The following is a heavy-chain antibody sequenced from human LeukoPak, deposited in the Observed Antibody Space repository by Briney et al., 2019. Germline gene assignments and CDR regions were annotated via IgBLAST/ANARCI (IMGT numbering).Heavy chain of an antibody. V-gene: IGHV3-48*01. D-gene: IGHD3-10*01. CDR3: ARDLEVRGVSFDY. J-gene: IGHJ4*02. CDR2: ISSSSTI. CDR1: GFTFSSYS. Sequence: GGSLRLSCAASGFTFSSYSMNWVRQAPGKGLEWVSYISSSSTIYYADSVKGRFTISRDNAKNSLYLQMNSLRAEDTAVYYCARDLEVRGVSFDYWGQGTLVTVSS.